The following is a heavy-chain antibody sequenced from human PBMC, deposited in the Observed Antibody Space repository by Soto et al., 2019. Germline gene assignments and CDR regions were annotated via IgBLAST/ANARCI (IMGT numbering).Heavy chain of an antibody. CDR2: IKAYSGNT. D-gene: IGHD2-8*01. J-gene: IGHJ4*02. CDR3: AIADDGADGY. CDR1: GYTFATST. Sequence: QMVQSGPEAKKPGSSVKVSCKASGYTFATSTISWLRQAPGQGPEWMGWIKAYSGNTNHAQKLQGRVTMTTDTSTSTADRELRSLTTDATAIYYCAIADDGADGYWGQGTQVTVSS. V-gene: IGHV1-18*01.